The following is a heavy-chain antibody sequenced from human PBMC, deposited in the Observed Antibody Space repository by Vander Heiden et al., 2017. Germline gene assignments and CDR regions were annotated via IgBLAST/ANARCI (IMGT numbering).Heavy chain of an antibody. V-gene: IGHV3-74*03. J-gene: IGHJ4*02. D-gene: IGHD3-22*01. CDR3: ARDMYDSSGYYEALDAY. Sequence: EVQLVESGGGLVQRGESLRLSCAASGFTFTSYWMHWVRQAPGKGLVWVSRINTDGSSTTYADSVKGRFTISRDNAKNTLYLQMNSLRAEDTAVYYCARDMYDSSGYYEALDAYWGQGTLVTVSS. CDR2: INTDGSST. CDR1: GFTFTSYW.